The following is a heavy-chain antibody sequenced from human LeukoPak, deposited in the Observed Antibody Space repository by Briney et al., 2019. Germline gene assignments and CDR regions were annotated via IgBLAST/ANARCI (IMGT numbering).Heavy chain of an antibody. CDR2: ISSSRSTI. V-gene: IGHV3-48*01. J-gene: IGHJ4*02. CDR3: ARDLRGSYSFDY. Sequence: GGSLRLSCAASGFTFSSYSMNWVRQAPGKGLEWVSYISSSRSTIYYADSVKGRFTISRDNAKNSLYLQMNSLRAEDTAVYYCARDLRGSYSFDYWGQGTLVTVSS. CDR1: GFTFSSYS. D-gene: IGHD1-26*01.